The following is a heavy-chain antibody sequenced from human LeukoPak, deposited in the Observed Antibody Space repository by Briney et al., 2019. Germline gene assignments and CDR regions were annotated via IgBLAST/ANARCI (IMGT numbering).Heavy chain of an antibody. CDR3: ASVVIITGWFDP. CDR2: IYYSGST. CDR1: GGSISSSSYY. V-gene: IGHV4-39*01. D-gene: IGHD3-22*01. Sequence: PSETLSLTCTVSGGSISSSSYYWGWIRQPPGKGLEWIGTIYYSGSTYYNPSLKSRVTISVDTSKNQFSLKLSSVTAADTAVYYCASVVIITGWFDPWGQGTLVTVSS. J-gene: IGHJ5*02.